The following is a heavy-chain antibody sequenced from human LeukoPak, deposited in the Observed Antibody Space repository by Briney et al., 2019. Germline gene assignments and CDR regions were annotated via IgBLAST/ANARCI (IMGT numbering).Heavy chain of an antibody. CDR2: INHNGNVN. Sequence: GGSLRLSCAASGFTFSSYWMNWARQAPGKGLEWVASINHNGNVNYYVDSVKGRFTISRDNAKNSLYLQMNSLRAEDTAVYYCARSHNIAVAGTYVYYYYGMDVWGQGTTVTVSS. J-gene: IGHJ6*02. V-gene: IGHV3-7*01. CDR1: GFTFSSYW. D-gene: IGHD6-19*01. CDR3: ARSHNIAVAGTYVYYYYGMDV.